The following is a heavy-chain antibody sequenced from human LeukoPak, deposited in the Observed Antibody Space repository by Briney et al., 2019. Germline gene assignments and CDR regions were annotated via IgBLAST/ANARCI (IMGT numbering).Heavy chain of an antibody. J-gene: IGHJ4*02. CDR2: XSAYNGNT. Sequence: QAPGQXLEWMGWXSAYNGNTNYAQKLQGRVTMTTDTSTSTAYMELRSLRSDDTAVYYCARVPGHYYDSSGTPVDYWGQGTLVTVSS. D-gene: IGHD3-22*01. CDR3: ARVPGHYYDSSGTPVDY. V-gene: IGHV1-18*01.